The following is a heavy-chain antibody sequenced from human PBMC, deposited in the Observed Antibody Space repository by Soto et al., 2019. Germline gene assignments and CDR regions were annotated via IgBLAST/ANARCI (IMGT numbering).Heavy chain of an antibody. V-gene: IGHV4-34*01. D-gene: IGHD2-8*02. J-gene: IGHJ4*02. CDR1: GGSFSGYY. CDR2: INHSGST. CDR3: ARDKITGLFDY. Sequence: SETLSLTYAVYGGSFSGYYWTWIRQPPGTGLEWIGEINHSGSTNYNPSLKSRVTISVDTSKNQFSLKLTSVTAVDTAVYYCARDKITGLFDYWGQGTLVTVSS.